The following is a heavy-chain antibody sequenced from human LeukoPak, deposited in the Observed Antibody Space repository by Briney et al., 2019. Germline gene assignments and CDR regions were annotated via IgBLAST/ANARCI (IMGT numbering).Heavy chain of an antibody. CDR3: ARDGGNSFVGNYFDY. Sequence: GRSLRLSCAASGFIFSSYGMHWVRQAQGKGLEWVAVIWYDGSNKYYVDSVKGRFTISRDSSKNTLYLQMNSLRAEDTAVYYCARDGGNSFVGNYFDYWGQGTLVTVSS. CDR1: GFIFSSYG. V-gene: IGHV3-33*01. D-gene: IGHD4-23*01. CDR2: IWYDGSNK. J-gene: IGHJ4*02.